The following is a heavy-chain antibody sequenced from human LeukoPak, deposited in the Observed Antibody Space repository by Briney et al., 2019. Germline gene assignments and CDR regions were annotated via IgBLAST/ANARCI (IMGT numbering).Heavy chain of an antibody. CDR1: GFTFSTYG. CDR2: IWYDGSNK. Sequence: GGSLRLSCAASGFTFSTYGMHWARQAPGKGLEWVAVIWYDGSNKYYADSVKGRFTISRDNSKNTLYLQMNSLRAEDTAVYYCAKANGGNNARFDYWGQGTLVTVSS. CDR3: AKANGGNNARFDY. J-gene: IGHJ4*02. D-gene: IGHD4-23*01. V-gene: IGHV3-33*06.